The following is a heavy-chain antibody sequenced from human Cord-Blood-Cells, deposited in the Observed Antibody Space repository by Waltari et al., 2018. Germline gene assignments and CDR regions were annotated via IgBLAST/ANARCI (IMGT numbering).Heavy chain of an antibody. D-gene: IGHD2-2*01. J-gene: IGHJ5*02. V-gene: IGHV4-38-2*01. CDR3: ATKAQYCSSTSCYNWFDP. CDR2: IYHSGGT. Sequence: QVQLQESGPGLVKPSETLSLTCAVSGYSISSGYYWGWIRQPPGKGLEWIGSIYHSGGTYYTPSLKSRVTISVDTSKNQFSMKLSSVTAADTAVYYCATKAQYCSSTSCYNWFDPWGQGTLVTVSS. CDR1: GYSISSGYY.